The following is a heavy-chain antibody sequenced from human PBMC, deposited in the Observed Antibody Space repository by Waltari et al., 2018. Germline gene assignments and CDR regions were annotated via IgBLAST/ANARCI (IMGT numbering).Heavy chain of an antibody. CDR3: ARVRLILMSFDY. Sequence: QVQLVQSGAEVKKPGSSVKVSCKASGGTFRSYAISWFRQAPGQGHEWRGGIIPIFGTANYAQKFQGRVTITADESTSTAYMELSSLRSEDTAVYYCARVRLILMSFDYWGQGTLVTVSS. CDR2: IIPIFGTA. V-gene: IGHV1-69*13. J-gene: IGHJ4*02. CDR1: GGTFRSYA. D-gene: IGHD6-19*01.